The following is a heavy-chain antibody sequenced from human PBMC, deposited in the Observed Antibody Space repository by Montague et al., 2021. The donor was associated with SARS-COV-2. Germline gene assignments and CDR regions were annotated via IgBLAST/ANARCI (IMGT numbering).Heavy chain of an antibody. J-gene: IGHJ2*01. D-gene: IGHD3-3*01. Sequence: SETLSLTCIVSGGPISSSHYWRWNCNPPGKGLAWIGSIHYSGSTXYNPSLKSRVTISVDTSKNQFSLKLSSVTAADTAVYYCARLDRDITIFGVFRGYFDLWGRGTLVTVSS. CDR3: ARLDRDITIFGVFRGYFDL. CDR2: IHYSGST. CDR1: GGPISSSHY. V-gene: IGHV4-39*01.